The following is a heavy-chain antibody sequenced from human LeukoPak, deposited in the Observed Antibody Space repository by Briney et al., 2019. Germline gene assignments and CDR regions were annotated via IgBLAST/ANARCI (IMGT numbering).Heavy chain of an antibody. D-gene: IGHD3-22*01. CDR1: GFTFSSYG. V-gene: IGHV3-30*03. J-gene: IGHJ4*02. Sequence: GGSLRLSCAASGFTFSSYGMHWVRQAPGKGLEWVAVISYDGSNKYYADSVKGRFTISRDNSKNTLYLQMNSLRAEDTAVYYCARDGESRYYDSSGYFAYWGQGTLVTVSS. CDR2: ISYDGSNK. CDR3: ARDGESRYYDSSGYFAY.